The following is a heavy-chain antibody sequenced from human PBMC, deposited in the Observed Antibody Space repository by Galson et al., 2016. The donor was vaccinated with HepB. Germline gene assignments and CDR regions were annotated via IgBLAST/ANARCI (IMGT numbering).Heavy chain of an antibody. D-gene: IGHD6-13*01. V-gene: IGHV4-30-4*01. Sequence: LSLTCAVSGGSIRSGDYYWTWIRQPPGKGREWIGYIHYTGSTYYNPSLKSRVSMSIDTSKNQFSLKLNSVTAADTAVYYCGRDKSIWSSFGIDVWGQGTTVIVSS. J-gene: IGHJ6*02. CDR1: GGSIRSGDYY. CDR2: IHYTGST. CDR3: GRDKSIWSSFGIDV.